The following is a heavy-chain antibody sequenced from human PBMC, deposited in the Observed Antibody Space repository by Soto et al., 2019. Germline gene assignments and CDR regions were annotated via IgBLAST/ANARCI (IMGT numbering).Heavy chain of an antibody. D-gene: IGHD3-22*01. CDR1: GDTFSSYA. CDR3: ARDGSGYRSRASPMDV. Sequence: QVQLVQSGAEVKKPGSSVKVSCKASGDTFSSYAISWVRQAPGQGLEWMGGIITIFGTANYAQKFQGRVTITAAESTSTAHMELSSLRSEDTAVYYCARDGSGYRSRASPMDVWGQGTTVTVSS. CDR2: IITIFGTA. J-gene: IGHJ6*02. V-gene: IGHV1-69*01.